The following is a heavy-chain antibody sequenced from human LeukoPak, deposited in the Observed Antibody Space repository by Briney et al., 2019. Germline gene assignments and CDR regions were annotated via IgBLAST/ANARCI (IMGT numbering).Heavy chain of an antibody. D-gene: IGHD2-15*01. CDR2: ISSSSSCI. V-gene: IGHV3-21*01. J-gene: IGHJ4*02. CDR1: GFTFSSYS. Sequence: GGSLRLSCAASGFTFSSYSMNWVRQAPGKGLEWVSSISSSSSCIYYADSVKGRFTISRDNAKNSLYLQMNSLRAEDTAVYYCARRVVVVAARALDYWSQGTLVTVS. CDR3: ARRVVVVAARALDY.